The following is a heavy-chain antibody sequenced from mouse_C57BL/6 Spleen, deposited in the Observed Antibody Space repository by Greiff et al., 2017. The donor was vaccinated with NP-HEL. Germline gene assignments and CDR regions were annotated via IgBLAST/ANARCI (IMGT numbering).Heavy chain of an antibody. Sequence: VQLQQSGAELVKPGASVKISCKASGYAFSSYWMNWVKQRPGKGLEWIGQIYPGDGDTNYNGKFKGKATLTADKSSSTAYMQLSSLTSEDSAVYFCARGYYSKQGYYFDYWGQGTTLTVSS. V-gene: IGHV1-80*01. D-gene: IGHD2-5*01. CDR2: IYPGDGDT. CDR1: GYAFSSYW. CDR3: ARGYYSKQGYYFDY. J-gene: IGHJ2*01.